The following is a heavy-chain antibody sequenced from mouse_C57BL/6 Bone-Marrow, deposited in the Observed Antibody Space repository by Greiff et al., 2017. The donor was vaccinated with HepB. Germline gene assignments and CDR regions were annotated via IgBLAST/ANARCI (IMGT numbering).Heavy chain of an antibody. Sequence: EVKLMESGGGLVKPGGSLKLSCAASGFTFSSYAMSWVRQTPEKRLEWVATISDGGSYTYYPDNVKGRFTISRDNAKNNLYLQMSHLKSEDTAMYYCAREGYSSGYFDYWGQGTTLTVSS. V-gene: IGHV5-4*01. J-gene: IGHJ2*01. CDR3: AREGYSSGYFDY. CDR2: ISDGGSYT. CDR1: GFTFSSYA. D-gene: IGHD3-2*02.